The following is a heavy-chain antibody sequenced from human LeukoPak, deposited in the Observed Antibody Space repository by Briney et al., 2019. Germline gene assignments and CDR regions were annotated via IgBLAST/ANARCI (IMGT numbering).Heavy chain of an antibody. V-gene: IGHV3-30*02. CDR2: IRYDGSNK. Sequence: GGSLRLSCAASGFTFSTYGMHWVRQAPGKGLEWLAFIRYDGSNKYYADSVKGRFTISRDNSKNTLYLQMNSLRAEDTAVYYCTTYDIGYMDVWGKGTTVTISS. J-gene: IGHJ6*03. CDR3: TTYDIGYMDV. CDR1: GFTFSTYG. D-gene: IGHD3-22*01.